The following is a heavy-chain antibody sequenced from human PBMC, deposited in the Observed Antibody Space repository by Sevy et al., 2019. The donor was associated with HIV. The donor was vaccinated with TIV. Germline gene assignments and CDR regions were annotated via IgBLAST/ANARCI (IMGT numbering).Heavy chain of an antibody. CDR2: INHSGST. CDR3: ARGGVSTVTTPSYGMDV. J-gene: IGHJ6*02. D-gene: IGHD4-17*01. CDR1: GGSFSGYY. V-gene: IGHV4-34*01. Sequence: SETLSLTCAVYGGSFSGYYWSWIRQPPGKGLEWIGEINHSGSTNYNPSLKSRVTISVDTSKNQFSLELSSVTAADTAVYYCARGGVSTVTTPSYGMDVWGQGTTVTVSS.